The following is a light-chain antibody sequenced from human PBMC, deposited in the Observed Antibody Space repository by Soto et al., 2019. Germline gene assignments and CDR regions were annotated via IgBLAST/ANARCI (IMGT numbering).Light chain of an antibody. CDR3: QQYNDWQWT. Sequence: EIVMMQSPATLSVSPGERATRSCRASQTVINKLAWFQQEPGQAPRLLIYDASTRATGIPARFSGSGSGTEFTLTISSLQSEDFAVYYCQQYNDWQWTFGQGTKVDIK. V-gene: IGKV3-15*01. CDR1: QTVINK. J-gene: IGKJ1*01. CDR2: DAS.